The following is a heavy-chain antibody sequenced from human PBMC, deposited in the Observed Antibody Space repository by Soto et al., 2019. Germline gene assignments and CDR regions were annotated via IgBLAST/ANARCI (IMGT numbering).Heavy chain of an antibody. CDR3: ARDLWGYCGTDCYPLDV. V-gene: IGHV4-59*01. D-gene: IGHD2-21*02. Sequence: SETLSLTCTVSGVSISGYYWSWIRQPPGKGLEWIGYMYNTGSTVYNPSFKSRVTISVDTSKNQFSLKLNSVTAADTAVYYCARDLWGYCGTDCYPLDVWGQGTTVTGSS. CDR2: MYNTGST. J-gene: IGHJ6*02. CDR1: GVSISGYY.